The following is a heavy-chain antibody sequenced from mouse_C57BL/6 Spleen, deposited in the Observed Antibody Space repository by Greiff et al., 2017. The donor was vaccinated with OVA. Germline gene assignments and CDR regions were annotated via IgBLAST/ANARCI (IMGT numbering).Heavy chain of an antibody. D-gene: IGHD1-1*01. V-gene: IGHV1-15*01. CDR2: IDPETGGT. CDR3: TRGEGYGSSSYYFDY. CDR1: GYTFTDYE. Sequence: VQVVESGAELVRPGASVTLSCKASGYTFTDYEMHWVKQTPVHGLEWIGAIDPETGGTAYNQKFKGKAILTADKSSSTAYMELRSLTSEDSAVYYCTRGEGYGSSSYYFDYWGQGTTLTVSS. J-gene: IGHJ2*01.